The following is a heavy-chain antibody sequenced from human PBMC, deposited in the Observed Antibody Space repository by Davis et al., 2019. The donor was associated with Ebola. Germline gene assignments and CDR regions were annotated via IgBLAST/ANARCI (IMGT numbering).Heavy chain of an antibody. CDR2: INPNSGGT. CDR3: ARGVDSGCYYGAFDI. V-gene: IGHV1-2*02. CDR1: GYTFTGYY. Sequence: ASVKVSCKASGYTFTGYYMHWVRQAPGQGLEWMGWINPNSGGTDYAQKFQGRVAMTRDTSINTAYMELSRLSSDDTAVYYCARGVDSGCYYGAFDIWGQGTMVTVSS. D-gene: IGHD1-26*01. J-gene: IGHJ3*02.